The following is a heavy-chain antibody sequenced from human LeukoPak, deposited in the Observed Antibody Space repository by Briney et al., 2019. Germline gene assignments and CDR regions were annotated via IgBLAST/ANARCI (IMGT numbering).Heavy chain of an antibody. CDR2: ISSSSSYI. D-gene: IGHD2-2*02. Sequence: KSGGSLRLSCAASGFTFSSYSMNWVRQAPGKGLEWVSSISSSSSYIYYADSVKGRFTISRDNAKNSLYLQMNSLRAEDTAVYYCARDRGDCSSTSCYTGGFDYWGQGTLVTVSS. V-gene: IGHV3-21*01. CDR3: ARDRGDCSSTSCYTGGFDY. CDR1: GFTFSSYS. J-gene: IGHJ4*02.